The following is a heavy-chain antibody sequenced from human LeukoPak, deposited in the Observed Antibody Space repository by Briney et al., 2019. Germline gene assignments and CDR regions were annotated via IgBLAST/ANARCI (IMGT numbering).Heavy chain of an antibody. Sequence: GGTLRLSCAASGFTSSSYSMNWVRQAPGKGLEWVSSISSSSSYIYYADSVKGRFTISRDNAKNSLYLQMNSLRAEDTAVYYCARDRGRLEGIDYWGQGTLVTVSS. J-gene: IGHJ4*02. CDR1: GFTSSSYS. CDR2: ISSSSSYI. CDR3: ARDRGRLEGIDY. D-gene: IGHD1-1*01. V-gene: IGHV3-21*01.